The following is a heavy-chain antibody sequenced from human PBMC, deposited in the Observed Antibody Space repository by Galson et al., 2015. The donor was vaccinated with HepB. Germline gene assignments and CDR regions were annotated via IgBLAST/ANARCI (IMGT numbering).Heavy chain of an antibody. V-gene: IGHV3-53*01. D-gene: IGHD2-21*01. J-gene: IGHJ4*02. CDR2: IFSGGST. Sequence: SLRLSCAASGFNVSSDYMTWVRQAPGKGLEWVSIIFSGGSTYYADSVKGRFTIFRDNSKNTLYLQMNSLRAEDTAIYYCARDTGGDFDYWGQGTLVTVSS. CDR1: GFNVSSDY. CDR3: ARDTGGDFDY.